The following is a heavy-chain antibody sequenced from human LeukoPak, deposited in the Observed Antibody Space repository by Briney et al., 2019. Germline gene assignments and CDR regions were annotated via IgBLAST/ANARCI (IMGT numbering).Heavy chain of an antibody. CDR1: GGSFSGYY. CDR2: INHSGST. Sequence: LETLSLTCAVYGGSFSGYYWSWIRQPPGKGLEWIGEINHSGSTNYNPSLKSRVTISVDTSKNQFSLKLSSVTAADTAVYYCARGPSAMAAAGRSFDYWGQGTLVTVSS. J-gene: IGHJ4*02. CDR3: ARGPSAMAAAGRSFDY. V-gene: IGHV4-34*01. D-gene: IGHD6-13*01.